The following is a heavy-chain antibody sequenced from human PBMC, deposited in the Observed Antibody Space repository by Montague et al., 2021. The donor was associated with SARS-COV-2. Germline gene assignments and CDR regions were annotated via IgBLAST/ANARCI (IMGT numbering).Heavy chain of an antibody. D-gene: IGHD3-10*01. CDR2: IKQDGSDE. V-gene: IGHV3-7*03. CDR1: GFAFSSYW. J-gene: IGHJ4*02. Sequence: SLRLSCAASGFAFSSYWLTWVRQAPGKGLEWVANIKQDGSDEYYMDSVKGRFTISRDNGKNSLYLHMNSLRAEDTAVYYCASTGSGSYWGQGTLVTVSS. CDR3: ASTGSGSY.